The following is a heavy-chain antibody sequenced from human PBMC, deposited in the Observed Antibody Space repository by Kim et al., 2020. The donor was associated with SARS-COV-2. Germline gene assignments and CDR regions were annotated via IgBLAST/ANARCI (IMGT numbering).Heavy chain of an antibody. CDR2: FDPEDGET. D-gene: IGHD6-13*01. V-gene: IGHV1-24*01. J-gene: IGHJ5*02. CDR1: GYTLTELS. Sequence: ASVKVSCKVSGYTLTELSMHWVRQAPGKGLEWMGGFDPEDGETIYAQKFQGRVTMTEDTSTDTAYMELSSLRSEDTAVYYCATTAGTGHSNWFDPWGQGTLVTDSS. CDR3: ATTAGTGHSNWFDP.